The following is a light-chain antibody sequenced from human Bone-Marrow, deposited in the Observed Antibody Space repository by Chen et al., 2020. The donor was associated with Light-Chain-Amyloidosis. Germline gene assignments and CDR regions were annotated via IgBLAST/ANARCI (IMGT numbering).Light chain of an antibody. CDR1: DLPTKY. CDR3: QSADSSGTYEVI. Sequence: SYELTQPPSVSVSPGKPARITCSGDDLPTKYAYWYKQKQGQAPVLVIHRDTERASGISERFSGSSSGTTATLTISGVQAEDEADYHCQSADSSGTYEVIFGGGTKLTVL. V-gene: IGLV3-25*03. J-gene: IGLJ2*01. CDR2: RDT.